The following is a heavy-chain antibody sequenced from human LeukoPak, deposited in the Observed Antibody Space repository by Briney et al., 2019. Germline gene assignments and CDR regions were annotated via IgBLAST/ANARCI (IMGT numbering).Heavy chain of an antibody. CDR2: IYYSGRN. V-gene: IGHV4-59*01. D-gene: IGHD4-23*01. CDR3: AREYGGNSDPGAFDI. CDR1: GGSIRSYY. J-gene: IGHJ3*02. Sequence: PSPTLSLMSTDSGGSIRSYYWSWILQPPGKGMDWIGYIYYSGRNNYNPSLKSRVTMSVDTSKTQFSLKLSSVTAADTAVYYCAREYGGNSDPGAFDIWGQGTMVTVSS.